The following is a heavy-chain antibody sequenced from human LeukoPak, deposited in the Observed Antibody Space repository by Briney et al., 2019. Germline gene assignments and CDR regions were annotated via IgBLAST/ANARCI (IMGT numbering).Heavy chain of an antibody. Sequence: SVRVSCTASVGTFNNYAITWVRQAPGQGREWMGGFVPISGTANNAQKFQGRVTISADESTSTAYMELSSLRSEDTAVYYCARGPPGYSSGYPFDYWGQGTLVTVSS. CDR3: ARGPPGYSSGYPFDY. V-gene: IGHV1-69*01. D-gene: IGHD5-18*01. CDR1: VGTFNNYA. J-gene: IGHJ4*02. CDR2: FVPISGTA.